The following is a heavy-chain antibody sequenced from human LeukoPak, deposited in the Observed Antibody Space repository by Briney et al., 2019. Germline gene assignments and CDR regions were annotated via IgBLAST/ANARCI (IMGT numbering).Heavy chain of an antibody. CDR2: ISSSGSTI. CDR1: GFTFSSYE. CDR3: ARERRPLSSGWYDDY. Sequence: PGGSLRLSCAASGFTFSSYEMNWVRQAPGKGLEWASYISSSGSTIYYADSVRGRFTISRDNAKNSLYLQMNSLRAEDTAVYYCARERRPLSSGWYDDYWGQGTLVTVSS. V-gene: IGHV3-48*03. J-gene: IGHJ4*02. D-gene: IGHD6-19*01.